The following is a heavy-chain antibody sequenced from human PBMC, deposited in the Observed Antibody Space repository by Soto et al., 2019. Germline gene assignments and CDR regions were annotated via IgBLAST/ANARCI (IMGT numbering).Heavy chain of an antibody. J-gene: IGHJ4*02. CDR2: ITWDGSRT. V-gene: IGHV3-43*01. CDR1: GFTFHDST. Sequence: EVQLVESGGVVVQPGGSLRLSCATSGFTFHDSTMHWVRQPPGKGLEWVSLITWDGSRTYYAASVKGRFTIFRDNSKNSLYLQMNSLRTEDTALYYCVKDKGPGSGYNFFAYWGQGTLVTVSS. D-gene: IGHD5-12*01. CDR3: VKDKGPGSGYNFFAY.